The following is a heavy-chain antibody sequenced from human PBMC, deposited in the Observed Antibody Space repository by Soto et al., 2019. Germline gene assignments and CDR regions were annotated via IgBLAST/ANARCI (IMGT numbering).Heavy chain of an antibody. V-gene: IGHV4-39*01. D-gene: IGHD3-10*01. CDR1: GGSISSSSYH. CDR3: AGQGTYYQVSGPYYPGWFDP. CDR2: IYYSGST. Sequence: QVQLQESGPGLVQPSETLSLTCTVSGGSISSSSYHWGWIRQPTGKGLEWIGSIYYSGSTYYNPSLQRRVTISVDKSNNQLSLKLSSVTAADTAVYYCAGQGTYYQVSGPYYPGWFDPWGQGTLVTVSS. J-gene: IGHJ5*02.